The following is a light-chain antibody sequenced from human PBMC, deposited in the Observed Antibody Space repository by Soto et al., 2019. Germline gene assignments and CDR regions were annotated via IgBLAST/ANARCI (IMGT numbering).Light chain of an antibody. CDR3: QQYDSLPYT. CDR2: GAS. V-gene: IGKV3-20*01. J-gene: IGKJ2*01. Sequence: EIVLTQSPGTLSLSPGERATLSCRASQSVESTYLAWYQQKLGQAPRLLIYGASNRADGIPGKFSGSGSGTDFTLTISRLGPEDFAVYYCQQYDSLPYTCGRGTRLEIK. CDR1: QSVESTY.